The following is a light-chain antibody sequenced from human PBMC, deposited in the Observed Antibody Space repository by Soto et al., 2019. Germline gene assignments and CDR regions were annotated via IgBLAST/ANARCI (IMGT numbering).Light chain of an antibody. Sequence: QSALTQPASVSGSPGQSITISCTGTSSDVGYYTFVSWYQQHPSRAPRLMIYGDRERASGVSNRFSGSKSGNTASLTISGLQAEDEADYYCSSYTITSTYVFGTGTKLTVL. J-gene: IGLJ1*01. CDR2: GDR. CDR3: SSYTITSTYV. V-gene: IGLV2-14*02. CDR1: SSDVGYYTF.